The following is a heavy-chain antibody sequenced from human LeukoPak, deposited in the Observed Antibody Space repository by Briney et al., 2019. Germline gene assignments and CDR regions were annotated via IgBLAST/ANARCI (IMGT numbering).Heavy chain of an antibody. J-gene: IGHJ4*02. D-gene: IGHD2-15*01. CDR2: ISEGGNYI. V-gene: IGHV3-21*01. CDR3: ARVVATYYFDY. CDR1: GFTFSSYG. Sequence: GGSLRLSCTASGFTFSSYGMNWIRQAPGKGLEWVSGISEGGNYINYAASVKGRFSISRDNAKNSLYLQMNSLRAEDTAVYYCARVVATYYFDYWGQGTLVTVSS.